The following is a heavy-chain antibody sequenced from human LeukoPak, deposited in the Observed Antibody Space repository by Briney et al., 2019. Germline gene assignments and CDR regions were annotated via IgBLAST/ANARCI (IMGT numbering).Heavy chain of an antibody. J-gene: IGHJ5*02. CDR3: ARDRGYSSSWSRFDP. D-gene: IGHD6-13*01. CDR1: GLTFSSFW. Sequence: GGSLRLSCTASGLTFSSFWMHWVRQAPGKGLVWVSRISNDGSSTSYADAVKGRFTISRDNAKNTLYLQMNSLRAEDTAMYYCARDRGYSSSWSRFDPWGQGTLVTVSS. CDR2: ISNDGSST. V-gene: IGHV3-74*01.